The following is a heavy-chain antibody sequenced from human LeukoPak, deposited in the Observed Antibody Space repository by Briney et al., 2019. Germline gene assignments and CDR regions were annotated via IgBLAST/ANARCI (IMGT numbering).Heavy chain of an antibody. CDR1: GGSISSYY. CDR3: AREGGGGWYGTYYYYGMDV. D-gene: IGHD6-19*01. V-gene: IGHV4-59*12. J-gene: IGHJ6*02. Sequence: NPSETLSLTCTVSGGSISSYYWSWIRQPPGKGLEWIGYIYYSGSTNYNPSLKSRVTISVDTSKNQFSLKLSSVTAADTAVYYCAREGGGGWYGTYYYYGMDVWGQGTTVTVSS. CDR2: IYYSGST.